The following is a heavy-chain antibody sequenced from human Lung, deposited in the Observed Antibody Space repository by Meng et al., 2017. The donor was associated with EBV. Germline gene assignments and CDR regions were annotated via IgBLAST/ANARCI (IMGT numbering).Heavy chain of an antibody. CDR2: ISSSSDFI. Sequence: QLVESGGGLVKPGGSLRLSCAASGFTSSSYSMNWIRQPPGKGLEWVASISSSSDFIYYADAVRGRFTISRDNAKNSLYLQMNSLRGEDTAVYYCARDGGGYDFWYFDLWGRGTPVTVYS. CDR3: ARDGGGYDFWYFDL. CDR1: GFTSSSYS. D-gene: IGHD5-12*01. V-gene: IGHV3-21*01. J-gene: IGHJ2*01.